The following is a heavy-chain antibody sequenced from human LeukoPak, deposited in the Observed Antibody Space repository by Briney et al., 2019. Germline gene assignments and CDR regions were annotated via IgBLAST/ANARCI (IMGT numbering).Heavy chain of an antibody. V-gene: IGHV4-38-2*01. D-gene: IGHD6-13*01. Sequence: PSGTLSLTCAVSGYSISSGYYWGWVRQPPGKGLEWIGSIYHSGSTYYNPSLKSRVTISVDTSKNQFFLKLSSVTAADTAVYYCASGHSSSWYYFDYWGQGTLVTVSS. J-gene: IGHJ4*02. CDR3: ASGHSSSWYYFDY. CDR1: GYSISSGYY. CDR2: IYHSGST.